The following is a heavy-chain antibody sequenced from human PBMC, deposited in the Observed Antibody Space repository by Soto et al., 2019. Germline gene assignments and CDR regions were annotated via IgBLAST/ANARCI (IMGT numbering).Heavy chain of an antibody. V-gene: IGHV4-59*01. D-gene: IGHD6-19*01. Sequence: PSETLSLTCNVSGGSIYTYWSWIRQSPGKGLEWLGYVYYTGSTNYSPSLRSRVSISVDTSKNEFSLRLSSVTAADTAVYFCARSVAVPGAHIDYWGQGTQVTVSS. CDR2: VYYTGST. CDR1: GGSIYTY. CDR3: ARSVAVPGAHIDY. J-gene: IGHJ4*02.